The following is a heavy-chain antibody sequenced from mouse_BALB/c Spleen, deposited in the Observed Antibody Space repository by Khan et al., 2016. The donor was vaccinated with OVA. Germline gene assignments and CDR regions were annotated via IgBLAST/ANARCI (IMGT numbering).Heavy chain of an antibody. D-gene: IGHD4-1*01. CDR2: INPYNGAT. Sequence: EVQLKESGPELVKPGTSVKMSCKASGYRITSYLIHWVKEMSGQGLEWIGYINPYNGATKYNEKFKGKATLTSDKSSNTAYMELSSLTSEDSAVYYCARGNWQSYYFNFWGQGTTLTVSS. J-gene: IGHJ2*01. CDR3: ARGNWQSYYFNF. CDR1: GYRITSYL. V-gene: IGHV1S136*01.